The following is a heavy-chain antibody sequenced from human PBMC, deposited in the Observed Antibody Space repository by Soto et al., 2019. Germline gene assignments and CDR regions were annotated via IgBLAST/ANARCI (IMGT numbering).Heavy chain of an antibody. CDR2: ISSSSSYI. CDR1: GFTLSSYS. J-gene: IGHJ6*02. CDR3: ASQTSGYYYYGMDV. Sequence: EVQLVESGGGLVKPGGSLRLSCAASGFTLSSYSMNWFRQAPGKGLEWVSSISSSSSYIHYADSVKGRFTISRDNAKNSLYLQMNSLSAEDTAVYYCASQTSGYYYYGMDVWGQGTTVTVSS. V-gene: IGHV3-21*01.